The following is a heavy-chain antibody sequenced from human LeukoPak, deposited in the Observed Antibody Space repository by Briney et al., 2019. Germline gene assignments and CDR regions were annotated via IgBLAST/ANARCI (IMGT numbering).Heavy chain of an antibody. D-gene: IGHD1-26*01. J-gene: IGHJ4*02. CDR2: IYYSGST. Sequence: SETLSLTCTVSGGSISSSSYCWGWIRQPPGKGLEWIGSIYYSGSTYYNPSLKSRVTISVDTSKNQFSLKLSSVTAADTAVYYCARLWWELLFDYWGQGTLVTVSS. CDR1: GGSISSSSYC. CDR3: ARLWWELLFDY. V-gene: IGHV4-39*01.